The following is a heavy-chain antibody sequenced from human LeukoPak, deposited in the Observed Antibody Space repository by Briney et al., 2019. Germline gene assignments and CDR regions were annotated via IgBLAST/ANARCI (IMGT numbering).Heavy chain of an antibody. CDR3: AEGGYDQDFDY. CDR2: ISDSGDKT. CDR1: GFSFTSYA. J-gene: IGHJ4*02. D-gene: IGHD5-12*01. Sequence: GGSLRLSCAASGFSFTSYAMSWVRRAPGKGLEWVSCISDSGDKTYYSDSVKGRFTISRDNSRNTLYLQMNSLRDEDTAVYYCAEGGYDQDFDYWGRGALVTVSS. V-gene: IGHV3-23*01.